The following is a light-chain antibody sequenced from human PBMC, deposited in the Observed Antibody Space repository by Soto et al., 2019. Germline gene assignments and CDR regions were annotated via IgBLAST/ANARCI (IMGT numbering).Light chain of an antibody. J-gene: IGLJ1*01. CDR3: CSYAGSNTYV. CDR2: EGS. CDR1: SSDVGNYNL. Sequence: QSALTQPASVSGSPGQSITISCTGTSSDVGNYNLVSWYQHHPGKAAKVVIYEGSKRPSGVSHRFSGFKSGNTASLTISGLQAEDEADYHCCSYAGSNTYVFGTGTKVTVL. V-gene: IGLV2-23*01.